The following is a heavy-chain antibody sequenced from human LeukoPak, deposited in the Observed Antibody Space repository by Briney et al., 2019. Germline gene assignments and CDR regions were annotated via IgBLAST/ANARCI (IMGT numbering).Heavy chain of an antibody. Sequence: ASVKVSGKASGYTFTSYGISWVRQAPGQGLEWMGWISAYNGNTNYAQKLQGRVTMTTDTSTSTAYMELRSLRSDDTAVYYCARDEGGIAASGPYYFDYWGQGTLVTVSS. CDR3: ARDEGGIAASGPYYFDY. D-gene: IGHD6-13*01. J-gene: IGHJ4*02. V-gene: IGHV1-18*01. CDR1: GYTFTSYG. CDR2: ISAYNGNT.